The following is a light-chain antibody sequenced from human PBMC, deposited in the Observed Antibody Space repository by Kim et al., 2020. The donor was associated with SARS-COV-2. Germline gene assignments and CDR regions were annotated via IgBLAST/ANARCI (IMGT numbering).Light chain of an antibody. CDR1: RNVDKY. V-gene: IGKV1-8*01. Sequence: VDRVTSTCRASRNVDKYVAWYQQKPGQAPKLLIYGASTLQTGVPARFRGSGSGTDFTLTISGLQSEDFATYYCQQYYDYRSFGRGTKLEI. J-gene: IGKJ4*01. CDR2: GAS. CDR3: QQYYDYRS.